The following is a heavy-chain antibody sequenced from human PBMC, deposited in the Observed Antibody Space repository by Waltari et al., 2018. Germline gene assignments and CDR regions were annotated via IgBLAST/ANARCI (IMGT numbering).Heavy chain of an antibody. J-gene: IGHJ5*02. CDR1: GGSISSSSYY. CDR2: IYYSGRT. Sequence: QLQLQESGPGLVKPSETLSLTCTVSGGSISSSSYYWGWIRQPPGKGLEWIGSIYYSGRTYYNQDLKNRVNISVDRSKNQVSLKLSSVTAADTAVYYCARDPREPRLEIGWFDPWGQGTLVTVSS. V-gene: IGHV4-39*07. CDR3: ARDPREPRLEIGWFDP. D-gene: IGHD1-1*01.